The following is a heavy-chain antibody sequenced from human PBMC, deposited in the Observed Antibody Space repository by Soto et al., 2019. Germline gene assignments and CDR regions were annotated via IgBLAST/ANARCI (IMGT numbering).Heavy chain of an antibody. J-gene: IGHJ4*02. CDR1: GYTYTSYD. Sequence: ASVKVSCKASGYTYTSYDINWVRQATGQGLEWMGWMNPNSGNTGYAQKFQGRVTMTRNTSISTAYMELSSLRSEDTAVYYCARCSVPYYGSGSYYKGGNYWGQGTLVTVSS. D-gene: IGHD3-10*01. CDR3: ARCSVPYYGSGSYYKGGNY. CDR2: MNPNSGNT. V-gene: IGHV1-8*01.